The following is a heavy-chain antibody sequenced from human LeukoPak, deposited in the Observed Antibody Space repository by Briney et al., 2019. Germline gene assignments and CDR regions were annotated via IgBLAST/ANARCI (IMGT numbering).Heavy chain of an antibody. CDR1: GYTFTGYY. J-gene: IGHJ4*02. CDR2: INPNSGGT. D-gene: IGHD6-19*01. CDR3: ARVIAVAGTGTFDY. Sequence: ASVTVSCKASGYTFTGYYMHWVRQAPGQGLEWMGWINPNSGGTNYAQKFQGRVTMTRDTTISPAYMELSRLRSDDTAGSYCARVIAVAGTGTFDYWGQGTLVTVSS. V-gene: IGHV1-2*02.